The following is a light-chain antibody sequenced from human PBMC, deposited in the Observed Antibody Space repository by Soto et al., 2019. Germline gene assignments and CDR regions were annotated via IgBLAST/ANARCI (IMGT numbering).Light chain of an antibody. V-gene: IGKV3-11*01. CDR2: DTS. J-gene: IGKJ5*01. CDR3: QQRSNWQYT. Sequence: EIVLTQSPATLSLSPGERATLSCRASQSVSSYLAWYKQKPGQAPRLLIYDTSNRATGIPARFSGSGSGTDFTFTISGLEPEDFAVYYCQQRSNWQYTFGLGTRLEIK. CDR1: QSVSSY.